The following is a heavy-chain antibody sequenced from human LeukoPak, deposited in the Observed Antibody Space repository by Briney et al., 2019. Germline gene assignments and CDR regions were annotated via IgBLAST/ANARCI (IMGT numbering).Heavy chain of an antibody. V-gene: IGHV3-21*01. CDR2: ITASSTST. D-gene: IGHD3-9*01. CDR3: ARTYYDILTGYNPYFDY. Sequence: GGSLRLSCAASGFTFSTYTMSWVRQPPGKGLEWVSSITASSTSTYYADSVKGRFTISRDNAKNSLYLQMNSLRAEDTAVYYCARTYYDILTGYNPYFDYWGQGTLVTVSS. J-gene: IGHJ4*02. CDR1: GFTFSTYT.